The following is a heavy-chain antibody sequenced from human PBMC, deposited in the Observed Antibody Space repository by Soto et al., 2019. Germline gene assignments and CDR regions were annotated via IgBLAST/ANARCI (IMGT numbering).Heavy chain of an antibody. J-gene: IGHJ4*02. D-gene: IGHD3-10*01. CDR1: GFTFGDYA. V-gene: IGHV3-49*03. Sequence: PGGSLRLSCTASGFTFGDYAMSWFRQAPGKGLEWVGFIRSKAYGGTTEYAASVKGRFTISRDDSKSIAYLQMNSLKTEDTAVYYCTRDLPGWFGEYLKHFDYWGQGTLVTVSS. CDR2: IRSKAYGGTT. CDR3: TRDLPGWFGEYLKHFDY.